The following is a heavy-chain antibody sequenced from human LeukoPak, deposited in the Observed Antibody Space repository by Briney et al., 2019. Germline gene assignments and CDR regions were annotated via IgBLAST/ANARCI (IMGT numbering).Heavy chain of an antibody. CDR3: AKLLAVAGAYFDF. Sequence: PSETLSLTCTVSGGSVSSGSYYWSWIRQPPGKGLEWIGYIYYSGSINYNSSLKSRVTISVDTSKNQFSLKLSSVTAADTAVHYCAKLLAVAGAYFDFWGQGTLVTVSS. CDR1: GGSVSSGSYY. V-gene: IGHV4-61*01. J-gene: IGHJ4*02. D-gene: IGHD6-19*01. CDR2: IYYSGSI.